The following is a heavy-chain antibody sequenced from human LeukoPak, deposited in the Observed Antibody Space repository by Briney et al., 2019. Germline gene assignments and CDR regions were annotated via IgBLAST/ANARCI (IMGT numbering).Heavy chain of an antibody. V-gene: IGHV3-30*02. CDR3: AKDLVPAAISAFYI. D-gene: IGHD2-2*01. J-gene: IGHJ3*02. CDR2: IRYDGSNK. CDR1: GFTFSSYG. Sequence: GGSLRLSCAASGFTFSSYGMNWVRQAPGKGVEWVAFIRYDGSNKYYADSVKGRFTISRDNSKNTLYLQMNSLRAEDTAVYYCAKDLVPAAISAFYIGGQGTMVTVSS.